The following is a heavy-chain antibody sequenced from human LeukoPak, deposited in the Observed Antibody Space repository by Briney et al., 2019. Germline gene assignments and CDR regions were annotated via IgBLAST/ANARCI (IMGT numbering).Heavy chain of an antibody. CDR1: GGYISSYY. CDR3: ARGWGYFDY. D-gene: IGHD3-16*01. CDR2: IYYSGST. J-gene: IGHJ4*02. Sequence: SETLSLTCTVSGGYISSYYWSWIRQPPGKGLEWIGYIYYSGSTNYNPSLKSQVTISVDTSKNQFSLKLSSVTAAVSVVYYCARGWGYFDYWGQGTLVSAFS. V-gene: IGHV4-59*01.